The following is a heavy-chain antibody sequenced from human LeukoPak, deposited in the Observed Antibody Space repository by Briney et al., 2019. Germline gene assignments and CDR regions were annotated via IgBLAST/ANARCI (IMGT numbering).Heavy chain of an antibody. J-gene: IGHJ3*02. Sequence: GGSLRLSCAASGITVNTNYMSWVRQAPGKGLEWVAFIRYDGSNKYYADSVKGRFTISRDNSKNTLYLQMNSLRAEDTAVYYCAKVSVGATNPDHDAFDIWGQGTMVTVSS. D-gene: IGHD1-26*01. CDR1: GITVNTNY. V-gene: IGHV3-30*02. CDR3: AKVSVGATNPDHDAFDI. CDR2: IRYDGSNK.